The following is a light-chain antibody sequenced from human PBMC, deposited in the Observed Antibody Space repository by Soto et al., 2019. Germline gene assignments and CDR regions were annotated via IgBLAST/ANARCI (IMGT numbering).Light chain of an antibody. CDR3: QQRTNRPPIT. CDR2: DTS. CDR1: QSVSSY. V-gene: IGKV3-11*01. Sequence: EIVLTQSPATMSLSPGERATLSCRASQSVSSYLAWYQQRPGQAPRLLIFDTSIRAIDIQARFSGSESATVFTLTSSGLEPEDFAVYYCQQRTNRPPITFGQGTKLEIK. J-gene: IGKJ5*01.